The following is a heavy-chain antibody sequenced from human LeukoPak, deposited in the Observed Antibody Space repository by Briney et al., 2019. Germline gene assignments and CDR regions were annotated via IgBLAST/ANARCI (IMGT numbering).Heavy chain of an antibody. V-gene: IGHV3-21*01. CDR2: ISSSSSYI. J-gene: IGHJ4*02. CDR3: AREVPSADLAFFDY. D-gene: IGHD3-3*01. CDR1: GFTFSAYN. Sequence: TGGSLRLSCAASGFTFSAYNMNWVRQAPGKGLEWVSSISSSSSYIYYADSVKGRFTISRDNAKNSLYLQMNSLRAEDTAVYYCAREVPSADLAFFDYWGQGTLVTVSS.